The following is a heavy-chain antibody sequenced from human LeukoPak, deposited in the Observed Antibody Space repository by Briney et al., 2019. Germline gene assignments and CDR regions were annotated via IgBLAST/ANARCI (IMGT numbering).Heavy chain of an antibody. CDR1: GGSISGSSYY. CDR3: AREWNRFFGFDP. J-gene: IGHJ5*02. V-gene: IGHV4-39*02. Sequence: PSETLSLTCTVSGGSISGSSYYWGWIRQPPGKGLEWIGSIYYSGSTYYNPSLKSRVTVSVDTSKNQFSLRLSSVTAADTAVYHCAREWNRFFGFDPWGQGTLVTVSS. CDR2: IYYSGST. D-gene: IGHD1-1*01.